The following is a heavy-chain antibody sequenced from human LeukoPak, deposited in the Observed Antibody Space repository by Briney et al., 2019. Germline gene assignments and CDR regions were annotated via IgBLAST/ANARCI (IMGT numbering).Heavy chain of an antibody. CDR1: GASISSDY. CDR2: IFFSGST. CDR3: AVAGTWWFDP. Sequence: SETLSLTCTVSGASISSDYWSWIRQPPGKGLEWIGYIFFSGSTNYNPSLKRRVTMSVDTSRNQFSLKLSSVTAADTAVYYCAVAGTWWFDPWGQGTLVTVSS. J-gene: IGHJ5*02. V-gene: IGHV4-59*12. D-gene: IGHD6-19*01.